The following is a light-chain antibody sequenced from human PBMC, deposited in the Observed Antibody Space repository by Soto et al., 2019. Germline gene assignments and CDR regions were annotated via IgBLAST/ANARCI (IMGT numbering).Light chain of an antibody. CDR2: WAS. J-gene: IGKJ2*01. V-gene: IGKV4-1*01. CDR1: QSVLYSSNNKNY. CDR3: QQYYSTPYT. Sequence: DIVMTQSPDSLAVSLGETATINCKSSQSVLYSSNNKNYLAWYQQKPGQPPKLLIYWASTGESGVPDRFSGSGSGTDFTLTISSLQAEDVAVYYCQQYYSTPYTFGQGTKLEIK.